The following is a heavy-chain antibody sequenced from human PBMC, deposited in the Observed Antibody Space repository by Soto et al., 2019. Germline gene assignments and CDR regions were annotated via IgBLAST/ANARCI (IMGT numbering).Heavy chain of an antibody. CDR3: ARDPGSVAAPVD. V-gene: IGHV4-59*01. D-gene: IGHD6-19*01. CDR1: GGSISSYY. CDR2: IYYSGST. Sequence: SETLSLTCTVSGGSISSYYWSWIRQPPGKGLEWIGYIYYSGSTNYNPSLKSRVTISVDTSKNQFSLKLSSVTAADTAVYYCARDPGSVAAPVDWGQGTLVTVSS. J-gene: IGHJ4*02.